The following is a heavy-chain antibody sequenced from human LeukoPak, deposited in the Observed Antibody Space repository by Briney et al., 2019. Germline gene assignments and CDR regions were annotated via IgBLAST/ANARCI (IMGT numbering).Heavy chain of an antibody. CDR1: EFSFSRYA. CDR3: AYSTKNYDYAMDV. CDR2: INGRGSST. V-gene: IGHV3-23*01. Sequence: GGSLRLPCAASEFSFSRYAMIWVRQAPGKGLEWVSFINGRGSSTYYGDSVKGRFTISRDNFRNTLYLQMNSPRVEDTAVYYCAYSTKNYDYAMDVWGQGTTVTVPS. D-gene: IGHD2/OR15-2a*01. J-gene: IGHJ6*02.